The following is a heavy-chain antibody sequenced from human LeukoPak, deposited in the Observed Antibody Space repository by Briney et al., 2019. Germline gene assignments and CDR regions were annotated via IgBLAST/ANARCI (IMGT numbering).Heavy chain of an antibody. CDR1: GGSISSSSYY. Sequence: PSETLSLTCTVSGGSISSSSYYWGWIRQPPGKGLEWIGSIYYSGSTYYNPSLKSRVTISVDTSKNQFSLKLSSVTAADTAVYHCASWMRWGSASFDYWGQGTLVTVSS. J-gene: IGHJ4*02. CDR2: IYYSGST. D-gene: IGHD3-16*01. CDR3: ASWMRWGSASFDY. V-gene: IGHV4-39*07.